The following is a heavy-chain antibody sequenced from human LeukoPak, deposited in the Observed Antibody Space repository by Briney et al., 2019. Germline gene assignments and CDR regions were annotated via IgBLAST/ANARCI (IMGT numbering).Heavy chain of an antibody. J-gene: IGHJ4*02. CDR2: ISAYNGNT. CDR3: ARAPNRSGYYTDFDY. Sequence: SVKVSCKASGYTFTSYGISWVRQAPGQGLEWMGWISAYNGNTNYAQKLQGRVTMTTDTPTSTAYMELRSLRSDDTAVYYCARAPNRSGYYTDFDYWGQGTLVTVSS. V-gene: IGHV1-18*01. D-gene: IGHD3-3*01. CDR1: GYTFTSYG.